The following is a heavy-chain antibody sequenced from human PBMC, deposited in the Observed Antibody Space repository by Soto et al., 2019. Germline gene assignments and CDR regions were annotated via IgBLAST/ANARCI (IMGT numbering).Heavy chain of an antibody. D-gene: IGHD6-13*01. J-gene: IGHJ4*02. CDR1: GGTFSSYT. CDR3: ARVWGSSRYYFDY. CDR2: IIPILGIA. Sequence: QVQLVQSGAEVKKPGSSVKVSCKASGGTFSSYTISWVRQAPGQGLEWMGRIIPILGIANYAQKFQGRVTITADKSTSTAYMELSSLRSEDTAVYYCARVWGSSRYYFDYWGQGTLVTVSS. V-gene: IGHV1-69*02.